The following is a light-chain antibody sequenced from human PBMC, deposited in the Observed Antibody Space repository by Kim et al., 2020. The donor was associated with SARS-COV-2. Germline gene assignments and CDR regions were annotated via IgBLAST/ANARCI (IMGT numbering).Light chain of an antibody. CDR3: QQRSNWPWT. CDR2: EAS. J-gene: IGKJ1*01. CDR1: QSVNSY. V-gene: IGKV3-11*01. Sequence: ETVLTQSPATLSLSPGERGTLSCRASQSVNSYLAWYQQKPGQAPRLLISEASNRATGITPRFSGSGSGTDFTLTISSLEPEDFAVYFCQQRSNWPWTFGQGTKVDIK.